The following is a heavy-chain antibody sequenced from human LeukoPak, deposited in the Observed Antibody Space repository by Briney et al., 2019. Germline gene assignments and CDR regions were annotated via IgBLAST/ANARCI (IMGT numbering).Heavy chain of an antibody. Sequence: ASVKVSCKTSVYSFTSSGITWVRHAPGQGLEWMGWINTYNGFSKYARKLQGRVTMTADTSKSTAYMELSSLSSDDTAVYYCAKNTTGGYSDYWGQGTLVTVSS. CDR1: VYSFTSSG. CDR3: AKNTTGGYSDY. V-gene: IGHV1-18*01. J-gene: IGHJ4*02. CDR2: INTYNGFS. D-gene: IGHD1-1*01.